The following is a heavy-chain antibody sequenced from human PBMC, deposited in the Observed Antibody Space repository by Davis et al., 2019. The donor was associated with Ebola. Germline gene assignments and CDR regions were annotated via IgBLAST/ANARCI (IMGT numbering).Heavy chain of an antibody. CDR1: GYTFTGYY. Sequence: SVTVSRMASGYTFTGYYIHWLRQAPGQGLAWMGWINPNCGDTKYSQKFQGWVTMTRDTPISTAYMELNRLTSDDTAVYYCARDRVCSGATCYAYFDFWGQGTLVTVSS. CDR3: ARDRVCSGATCYAYFDF. D-gene: IGHD2-15*01. V-gene: IGHV1-2*04. CDR2: INPNCGDT. J-gene: IGHJ4*02.